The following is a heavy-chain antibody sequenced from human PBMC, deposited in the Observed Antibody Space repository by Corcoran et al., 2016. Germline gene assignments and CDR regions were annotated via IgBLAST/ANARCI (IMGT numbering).Heavy chain of an antibody. J-gene: IGHJ4*02. CDR1: GFTFSGSA. D-gene: IGHD2-21*02. Sequence: EVQLVESGGGLVQPGGSLKLSCAASGFTFSGSAMHWVRQASGKGLEWVGRIRSKANSYATASAASVKGRFTISRDDSKNTAYLQMNSLKTEDTAVYYCTRRAYCGGDCYSPFDYWGQGTLVTVSS. V-gene: IGHV3-73*02. CDR3: TRRAYCGGDCYSPFDY. CDR2: IRSKANSYAT.